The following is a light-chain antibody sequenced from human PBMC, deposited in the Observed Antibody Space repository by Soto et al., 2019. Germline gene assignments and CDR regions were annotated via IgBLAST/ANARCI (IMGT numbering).Light chain of an antibody. J-gene: IGLJ3*02. CDR3: CSYAGSFTWV. CDR2: EGS. CDR1: NSDVGSYNL. V-gene: IGLV2-23*01. Sequence: QSALTQPASVSGSPGQSITISCTGTNSDVGSYNLVSWYQQHPGKAPKLMIFEGSQRPSGVSNRFSGSKSGNTASLTISGLQAEDEGDYYCCSYAGSFTWVFGGGTKLTVL.